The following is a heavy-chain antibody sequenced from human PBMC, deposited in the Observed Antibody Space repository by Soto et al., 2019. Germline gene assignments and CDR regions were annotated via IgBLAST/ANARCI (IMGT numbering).Heavy chain of an antibody. CDR2: MNPNSGHT. J-gene: IGHJ5*02. CDR1: GYTFTSHD. Sequence: QVQLVQSGAEVKKPGASVKVSCKASGYTFTSHDINWMRQATGQGLEWMGWMNPNSGHTNYAQKLQGRGTMTRDTSISTAYMELTNLRSEDTAIYYCASDMSTTWGQGTLVTVSS. V-gene: IGHV1-8*01. CDR3: ASDMSTT. D-gene: IGHD2-2*01.